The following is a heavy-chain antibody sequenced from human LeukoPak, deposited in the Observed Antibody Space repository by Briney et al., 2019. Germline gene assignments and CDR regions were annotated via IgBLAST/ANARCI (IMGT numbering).Heavy chain of an antibody. J-gene: IGHJ4*02. CDR3: AKSAGAALRTANFDY. Sequence: RGSLRLSCAASGFTFSSYGMHWVRQAPGKGLEWVAVISYDGSNKYYADSVKGRFTISRDNSKNTLYLQMNSLRAEDTAVYYCAKSAGAALRTANFDYWGQGTLVTVSS. CDR1: GFTFSSYG. V-gene: IGHV3-30*18. D-gene: IGHD2-21*02. CDR2: ISYDGSNK.